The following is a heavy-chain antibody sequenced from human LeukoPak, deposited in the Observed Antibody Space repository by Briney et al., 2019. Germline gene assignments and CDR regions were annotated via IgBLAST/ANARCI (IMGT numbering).Heavy chain of an antibody. CDR2: ISGSGGGT. D-gene: IGHD2-8*01. CDR1: GFIFSSYA. CDR3: AKARCCINAVCHGAFDY. V-gene: IGHV3-23*01. J-gene: IGHJ4*02. Sequence: GGSLTLSCAASGFIFSSYAMSWVRQGPGNGLEWDSTISGSGGGTYYADSVKGRFTISRDNSKNTGYLQMNSLRAEATAGDYCAKARCCINAVCHGAFDYWGQGTLVTASS.